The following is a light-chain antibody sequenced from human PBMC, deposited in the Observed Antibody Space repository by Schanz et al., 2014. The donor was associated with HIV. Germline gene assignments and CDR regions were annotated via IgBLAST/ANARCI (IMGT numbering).Light chain of an antibody. CDR1: SSDVGGYNY. J-gene: IGLJ2*01. CDR2: DVY. CDR3: SSSTSSGTVV. Sequence: QSVLTQPASVSGSPGQSITISCTGTSSDVGGYNYVSWYQQHPGRAPRLLIYDVYIRPSGISNRFSGSKSGSTASLTISGLRTEDEADYYCSSSTSSGTVVFGGGTKLTVL. V-gene: IGLV2-14*03.